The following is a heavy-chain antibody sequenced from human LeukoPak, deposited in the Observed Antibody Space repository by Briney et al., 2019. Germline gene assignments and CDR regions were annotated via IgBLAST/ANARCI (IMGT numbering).Heavy chain of an antibody. Sequence: ASVKVSCKASGYTFTSYYMHWVRQAPGQGLEWMGIINPSGGSTSYAQKFQGRVTMTRDMSTSTVYMELSSLRSEDTAAYYCAISQLRITSYYMDVWGKGTTVTVSS. CDR1: GYTFTSYY. D-gene: IGHD3-3*01. V-gene: IGHV1-46*01. CDR2: INPSGGST. J-gene: IGHJ6*03. CDR3: AISQLRITSYYMDV.